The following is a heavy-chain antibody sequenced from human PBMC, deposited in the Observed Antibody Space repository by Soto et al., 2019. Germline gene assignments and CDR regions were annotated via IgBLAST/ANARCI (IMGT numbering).Heavy chain of an antibody. CDR3: ARILEWLEGVYYYYMDV. CDR2: IYYSGST. CDR1: GGSISSGGYY. Sequence: QVQLQESGPGLVKPSQTLSLTCTVSGGSISSGGYYWSWIRQHPGKGLEWIGYIYYSGSTYYKPSLKSRVTISVDTSKNHVSLKLSSVTAADTAVYYCARILEWLEGVYYYYMDVWGKGTTVTVSS. J-gene: IGHJ6*03. D-gene: IGHD3-3*01. V-gene: IGHV4-31*03.